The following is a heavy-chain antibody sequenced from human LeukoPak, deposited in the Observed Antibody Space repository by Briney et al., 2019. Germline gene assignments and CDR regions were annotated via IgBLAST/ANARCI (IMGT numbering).Heavy chain of an antibody. CDR2: ISYDGSNK. V-gene: IGHV3-30*18. J-gene: IGHJ4*02. CDR3: AKQSMVQGVNHFDY. CDR1: GFTFSNYG. Sequence: GGSLRLSCAASGFTFSNYGMHWVRQAPGKGLEWVAVISYDGSNKYYADSVKGRFTISRDNSKNTLCLQMNSLRAEDTAVYYCAKQSMVQGVNHFDYWGQGTLVTVSS. D-gene: IGHD3-10*01.